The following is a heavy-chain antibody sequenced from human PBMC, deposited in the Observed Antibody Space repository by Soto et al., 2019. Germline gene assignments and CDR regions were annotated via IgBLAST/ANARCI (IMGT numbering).Heavy chain of an antibody. CDR2: IYPGDSDT. CDR3: ATRTIFGVVMGAFDI. CDR1: GYSFTSYC. V-gene: IGHV5-51*01. Sequence: XXSLNICWKGSGYSFTSYCIGWVRQMPGKGLEWMGIIYPGDSDTRYSPSFQGQVTISADKSISTAYLQWSSLKASDTAMYYCATRTIFGVVMGAFDIWGQGTMVTVSS. J-gene: IGHJ3*02. D-gene: IGHD3-3*01.